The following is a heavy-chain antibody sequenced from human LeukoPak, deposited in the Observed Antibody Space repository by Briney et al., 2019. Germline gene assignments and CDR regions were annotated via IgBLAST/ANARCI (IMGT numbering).Heavy chain of an antibody. V-gene: IGHV4-4*09. Sequence: PSETLSLTCTVSGGSISTYYWSWIRQPPGEGLEWIGYIYTSGSTNYNLSLKSRVTVSLDTSKSQFSLNLSSVTAADTAVYYCARLRWSSSWFAYFDYWGQGALISVSA. CDR1: GGSISTYY. CDR3: ARLRWSSSWFAYFDY. D-gene: IGHD6-13*01. J-gene: IGHJ4*02. CDR2: IYTSGST.